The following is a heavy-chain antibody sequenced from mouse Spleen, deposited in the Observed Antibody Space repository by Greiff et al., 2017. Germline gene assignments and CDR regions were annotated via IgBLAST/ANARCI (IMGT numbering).Heavy chain of an antibody. Sequence: VQLKESGPELVKPGASVKISCKASGYSFTDYYMNWVKQSPGKSLEWIGVINPNYGTTSYNQNFKGKATLTVDQSSSTDYMQLNSLTSEDSAVYYGERGDYDGAWFAYWGQGTLVTVSA. CDR1: GYSFTDYY. V-gene: IGHV1-39*01. CDR2: INPNYGTT. D-gene: IGHD2-4*01. CDR3: ERGDYDGAWFAY. J-gene: IGHJ3*01.